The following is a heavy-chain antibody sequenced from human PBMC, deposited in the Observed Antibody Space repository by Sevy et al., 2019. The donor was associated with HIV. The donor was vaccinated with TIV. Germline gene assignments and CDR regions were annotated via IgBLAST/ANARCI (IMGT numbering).Heavy chain of an antibody. J-gene: IGHJ5*02. V-gene: IGHV3-30-3*01. D-gene: IGHD4-17*01. CDR3: ARDQHDYAGNLRTGWFDP. Sequence: GGSLRLSCAASGFTFSSYAFHWVRQAPGKGLEGVSIIAYDGTNKYYADSVKGRFTVSRDNSKSTLYLQMNSLRTEDTAVYYCARDQHDYAGNLRTGWFDPWGQGTLVTVSS. CDR2: IAYDGTNK. CDR1: GFTFSSYA.